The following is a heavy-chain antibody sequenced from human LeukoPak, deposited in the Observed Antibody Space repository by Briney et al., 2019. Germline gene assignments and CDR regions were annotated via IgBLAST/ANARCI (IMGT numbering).Heavy chain of an antibody. CDR2: ISWDSNRK. CDR3: AKDLTDSLYYYGMDV. J-gene: IGHJ6*02. Sequence: PGRSLRLSCAASGFTFDDYAIHWVRQAPGKGLEWVSGISWDSNRKVYADSVKGRFTISRDNAKNSLYLRMNSLTAEDTALYYCAKDLTDSLYYYGMDVWGQGTTVTVSS. V-gene: IGHV3-9*01. D-gene: IGHD2-15*01. CDR1: GFTFDDYA.